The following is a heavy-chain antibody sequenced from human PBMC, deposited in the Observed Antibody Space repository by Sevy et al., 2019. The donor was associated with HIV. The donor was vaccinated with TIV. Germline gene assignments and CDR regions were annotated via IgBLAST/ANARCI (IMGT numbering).Heavy chain of an antibody. CDR1: GGSITDKKYY. D-gene: IGHD6-13*01. V-gene: IGHV4-39*01. Sequence: SETLSLTCTVSGGSITDKKYYWAWIRQPPGKGLEWIGRISCGWSTYYNPSLQRLVTLSVDTCKNQFSLNLSSVTAADTAKYYCARRVAAAGQGNEYFQHWGRGTLVTVSS. CDR2: ISCGWST. CDR3: ARRVAAAGQGNEYFQH. J-gene: IGHJ1*01.